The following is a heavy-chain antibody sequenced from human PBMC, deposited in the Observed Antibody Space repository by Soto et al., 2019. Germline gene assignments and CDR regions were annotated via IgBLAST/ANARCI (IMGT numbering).Heavy chain of an antibody. D-gene: IGHD6-13*01. CDR2: IYYSGNT. CDR3: ARHGAAVLYYYGMDV. Sequence: SETLSLTCTVSGVSISNSSYYWGWIRRPPGKGLEWIGTIYYSGNTYYNPSLKSRVTISVDTSANQFSLKLTSVTAADTAVYYCARHGAAVLYYYGMDVWGQGTTVTVSS. J-gene: IGHJ6*02. CDR1: GVSISNSSYY. V-gene: IGHV4-39*01.